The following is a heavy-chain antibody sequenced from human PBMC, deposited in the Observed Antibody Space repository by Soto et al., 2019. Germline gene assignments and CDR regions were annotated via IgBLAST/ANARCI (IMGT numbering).Heavy chain of an antibody. Sequence: PSETLSLTCTVSGGSISSSSYYWGWIRQPPGKGLEWIGSIYYSGSTYYNPSLKSRVTISVDTSKNQFSLKLSSVTAADTAVYYCARRRYDFWSGYSNYYYYYGMDVWGQGTTVTV. CDR3: ARRRYDFWSGYSNYYYYYGMDV. D-gene: IGHD3-3*01. J-gene: IGHJ6*02. CDR2: IYYSGST. V-gene: IGHV4-39*01. CDR1: GGSISSSSYY.